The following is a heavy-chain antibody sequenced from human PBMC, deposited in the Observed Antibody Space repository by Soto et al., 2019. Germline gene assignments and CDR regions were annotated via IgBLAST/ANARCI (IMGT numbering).Heavy chain of an antibody. CDR3: ASQDDSSGYYYRFSYGMDV. D-gene: IGHD3-22*01. J-gene: IGHJ6*02. V-gene: IGHV4-34*01. CDR2: INHSGST. Sequence: SETLSLTCAVYGGSFTGYYWSWIRQPPGKGLEWIGEINHSGSTNYNPSLKSRVTISVDTSKNQFSLKLSSVTAADTAVYYCASQDDSSGYYYRFSYGMDVWGQGTTVTVSS. CDR1: GGSFTGYY.